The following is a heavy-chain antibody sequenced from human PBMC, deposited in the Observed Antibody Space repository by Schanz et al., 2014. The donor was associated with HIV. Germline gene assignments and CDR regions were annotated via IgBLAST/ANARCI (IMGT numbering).Heavy chain of an antibody. CDR2: MKPKNGDA. Sequence: QVQLVQSGAEVKKPGASVKVSCKASGYTFTNYDINWVRQATGQGLEWMGWMKPKNGDAGYAQRFQGRVTMTWDTSKSTAYMELSSLRSEDTAVYYCARRSRFGYGSGSYELDYWGQGTLVTVSS. J-gene: IGHJ4*02. CDR1: GYTFTNYD. D-gene: IGHD3-10*01. V-gene: IGHV1-8*01. CDR3: ARRSRFGYGSGSYELDY.